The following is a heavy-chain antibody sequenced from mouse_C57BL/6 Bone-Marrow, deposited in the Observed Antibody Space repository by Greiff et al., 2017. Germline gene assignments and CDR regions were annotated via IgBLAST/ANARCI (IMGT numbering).Heavy chain of an antibody. V-gene: IGHV5-9-1*02. CDR3: TICYYSNYDYFDF. Sequence: VQLKESGAGLVKPGGSLNLSCAASGFTFSSYALSWVRQTPEKRLEWVAYISSGGDYINYADNVKGRFTISRQNARNTLYLQMSSLKSEDTARYYCTICYYSNYDYFDFWCQGTTLTVSS. CDR1: GFTFSSYA. D-gene: IGHD2-5*01. J-gene: IGHJ2*01. CDR2: ISSGGDYI.